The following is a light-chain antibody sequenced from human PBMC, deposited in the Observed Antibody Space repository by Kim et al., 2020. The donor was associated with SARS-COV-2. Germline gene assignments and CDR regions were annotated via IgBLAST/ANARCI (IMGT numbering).Light chain of an antibody. J-gene: IGLJ3*02. CDR1: SSDVGGYNY. CDR3: SSYTTSSTL. Sequence: PGQSITISCTGTSSDVGGYNYVSWYQQHPGKAPKLIIYDVSYRPSGVSNRFSGSKSGSTASLTISGLQAEDEADYYCSSYTTSSTLFGGGTKLTVL. V-gene: IGLV2-14*03. CDR2: DVS.